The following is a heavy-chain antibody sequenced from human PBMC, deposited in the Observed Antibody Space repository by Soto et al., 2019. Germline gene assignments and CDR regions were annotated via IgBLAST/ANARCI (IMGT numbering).Heavy chain of an antibody. V-gene: IGHV3-15*01. J-gene: IGHJ4*02. CDR1: GLIFSDVW. CDR2: IKTKPDDGTI. D-gene: IGHD1-1*01. Sequence: LRLSCAASGLIFSDVWMTWVRQAPGKGLEWVGRIKTKPDDGTIDYAAPVRGRFTISRDDSKNTLYLQMTSLTPDDTGVYYCTTSNLGVDFWGPGTLVTVSS. CDR3: TTSNLGVDF.